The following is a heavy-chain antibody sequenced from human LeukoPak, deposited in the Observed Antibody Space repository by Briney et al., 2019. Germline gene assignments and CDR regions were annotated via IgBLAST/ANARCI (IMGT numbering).Heavy chain of an antibody. D-gene: IGHD3-22*01. Sequence: GRSLRLSCAASGFTFSSYVMHWVRQAPGKGLEWVAVIWYDGSNKYYADSVKGRFTISRDNSKNTLYLQMNSLRAEDTAVYYCARDREYYYDSSGYYSLVGAFDIWGQGTMVTVSS. J-gene: IGHJ3*02. CDR1: GFTFSSYV. CDR3: ARDREYYYDSSGYYSLVGAFDI. CDR2: IWYDGSNK. V-gene: IGHV3-33*01.